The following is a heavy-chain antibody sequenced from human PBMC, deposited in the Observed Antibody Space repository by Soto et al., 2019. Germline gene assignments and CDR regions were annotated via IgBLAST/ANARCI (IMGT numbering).Heavy chain of an antibody. CDR3: ARRAGYSSSWYWNWFDP. V-gene: IGHV4-59*01. D-gene: IGHD6-13*01. J-gene: IGHJ5*02. Sequence: QVQLQESGPGLVKPSETLSRTCTVSGGSISSYYWSWIRQPPGKGLEWIGYIYYSGSTNYNPSLKSRVTISVDTAKNQFSLKLSSVTAADTAVYYCARRAGYSSSWYWNWFDPWGQGTLVTVSS. CDR1: GGSISSYY. CDR2: IYYSGST.